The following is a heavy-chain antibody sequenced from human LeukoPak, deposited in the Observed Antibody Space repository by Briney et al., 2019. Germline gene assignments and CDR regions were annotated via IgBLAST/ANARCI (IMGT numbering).Heavy chain of an antibody. V-gene: IGHV3-9*01. CDR2: ISWNSGSI. Sequence: GRSLRLSCAASGFTFDDYAMHWVRQAPGKGLEWVSGISWNSGSIGYADSVKGRFTISRDNAKNSLYLRMNSLRAEDTALYYCAKSGDYYYYYMDVWGKGTTVTVSS. CDR1: GFTFDDYA. D-gene: IGHD3-10*01. J-gene: IGHJ6*03. CDR3: AKSGDYYYYYMDV.